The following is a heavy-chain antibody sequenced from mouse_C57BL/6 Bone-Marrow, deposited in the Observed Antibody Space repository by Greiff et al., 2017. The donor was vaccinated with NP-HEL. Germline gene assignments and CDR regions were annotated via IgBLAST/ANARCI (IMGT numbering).Heavy chain of an antibody. V-gene: IGHV1-64*01. CDR2: IHPNSGST. J-gene: IGHJ3*01. CDR3: ARSLYYYGSSYGFAY. D-gene: IGHD1-1*01. Sequence: VQLQQPGAELVKPGASVKLSCKASGYTFTSYWMHWVKQRPGQGLEWIGMIHPNSGSTNYNEKFKSKATLTVDKSSSTAYMQLSSLTSEDSAVYYCARSLYYYGSSYGFAYWGQGTLVTVSA. CDR1: GYTFTSYW.